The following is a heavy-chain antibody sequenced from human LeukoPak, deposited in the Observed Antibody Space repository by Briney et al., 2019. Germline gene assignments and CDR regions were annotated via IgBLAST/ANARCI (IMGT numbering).Heavy chain of an antibody. CDR3: ARAYSSGRYGFFYFDY. V-gene: IGHV4-59*01. Sequence: PSETLSLTCTVSGGSISSYYWSWIRQPPGKGLEWIGYIYYSGSTNYNPSLKSRATISVDTSKNQFSLKLSSVTAADTAVYYCARAYSSGRYGFFYFDYWGQGTLVTVSS. CDR2: IYYSGST. J-gene: IGHJ4*02. CDR1: GGSISSYY. D-gene: IGHD6-19*01.